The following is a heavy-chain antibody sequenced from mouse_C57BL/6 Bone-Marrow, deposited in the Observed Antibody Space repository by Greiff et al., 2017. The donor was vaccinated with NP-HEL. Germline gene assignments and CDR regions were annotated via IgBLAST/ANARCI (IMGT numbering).Heavy chain of an antibody. V-gene: IGHV1-82*01. D-gene: IGHD1-1*01. CDR1: GYAFSSSW. Sequence: VQLQQSGPELVKPGASVKISCKASGYAFSSSWMNWVKQRPGKGLEWIGRIYPGDGDTNSNGKFKGKATLTADKSSSTAYMQLSSLTSEDSAVYFCARVPEYYGSSRYFDVWGTGTTVTVSS. CDR3: ARVPEYYGSSRYFDV. CDR2: IYPGDGDT. J-gene: IGHJ1*03.